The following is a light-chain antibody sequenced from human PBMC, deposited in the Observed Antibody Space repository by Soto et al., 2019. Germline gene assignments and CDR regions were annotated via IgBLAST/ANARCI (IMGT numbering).Light chain of an antibody. CDR1: QSVSRDY. V-gene: IGKV3-20*01. J-gene: IGKJ4*01. CDR3: QQYGSSPLT. Sequence: ESVLAQSPGTLSLSPGQRATLSCRASQSVSRDYVAWYQHKPGQAPRLLIYAASSRPSGIPDRFGGSGSGTDFTLTISRLEPEDFALYYCQQYGSSPLTFGGGTRVEFK. CDR2: AAS.